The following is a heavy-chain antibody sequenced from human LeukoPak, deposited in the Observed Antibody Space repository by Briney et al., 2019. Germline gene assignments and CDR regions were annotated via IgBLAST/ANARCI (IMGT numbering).Heavy chain of an antibody. CDR3: ARGGQKQLRFLDY. CDR2: IIPIFGTA. Sequence: ASVKVSCKASGGTFSSYAISWVRQAPGQGLEWMGGIIPIFGTANYAQKFQGRVTITADESTSTAYMELSSLRSEDTAVHYCARGGQKQLRFLDYWGQGTLVTVSS. CDR1: GGTFSSYA. V-gene: IGHV1-69*13. J-gene: IGHJ4*02. D-gene: IGHD3-3*01.